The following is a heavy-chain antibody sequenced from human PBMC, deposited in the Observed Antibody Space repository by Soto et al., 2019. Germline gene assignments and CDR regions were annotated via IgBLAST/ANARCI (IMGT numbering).Heavy chain of an antibody. CDR1: GFTFSAYA. J-gene: IGHJ4*02. CDR3: ARAGGDYGDYGFDY. CDR2: ISYDGSNK. D-gene: IGHD4-17*01. V-gene: IGHV3-30-3*01. Sequence: QVQLVESGGGVVQPGRSLRLSCAASGFTFSAYAMHWVRQAPGKGLEWVTFISYDGSNKYSADSVKGRFTISRDNSKNALYLQMNSLRGEDTAVYYCARAGGDYGDYGFDYWGQGTLVTVSS.